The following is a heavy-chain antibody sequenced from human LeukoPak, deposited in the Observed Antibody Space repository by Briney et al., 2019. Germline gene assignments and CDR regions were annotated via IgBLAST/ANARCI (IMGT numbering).Heavy chain of an antibody. Sequence: PGGSLRLSCAASGFTFCSYSMNWVRQAPGKGLEWVSSISSSSSYIYYADSVKGRFTISRDNAKNSLYLRMNSLRAEDTAVYYCARDYCSGGSCYSGGFDYWGQGTLVTVSS. J-gene: IGHJ4*02. CDR2: ISSSSSYI. D-gene: IGHD2-15*01. CDR3: ARDYCSGGSCYSGGFDY. CDR1: GFTFCSYS. V-gene: IGHV3-21*01.